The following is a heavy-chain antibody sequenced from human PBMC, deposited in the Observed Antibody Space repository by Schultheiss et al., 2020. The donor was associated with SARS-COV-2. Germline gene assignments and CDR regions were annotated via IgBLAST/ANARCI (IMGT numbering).Heavy chain of an antibody. Sequence: GGSLRLSCAASGFTFSSYSMNWVRQAPGKGLEWVSSISSSSSYIYYADSVKGRFTISRDNAKNSLYLQMNSLRAEDTAVYYCATEGTYYYDSSGYYYFSYWGQGTLVTVSS. CDR1: GFTFSSYS. CDR2: ISSSSSYI. CDR3: ATEGTYYYDSSGYYYFSY. V-gene: IGHV3-21*01. D-gene: IGHD3-22*01. J-gene: IGHJ4*02.